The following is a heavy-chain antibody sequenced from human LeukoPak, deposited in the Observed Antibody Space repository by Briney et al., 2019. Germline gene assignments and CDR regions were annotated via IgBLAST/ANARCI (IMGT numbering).Heavy chain of an antibody. CDR2: FNPKNGGS. D-gene: IGHD3-10*02. Sequence: ASVKVSCKASGYTFTSYYMHWVRLAPGQGLAWMGWFNPKNGGSNYAQKFQGRVTMTRDTSINTVYMDLRRLRSDDTAVYFCASEQRADVVPYYVMAVWGQGTTVTVSS. J-gene: IGHJ6*02. V-gene: IGHV1-2*02. CDR3: ASEQRADVVPYYVMAV. CDR1: GYTFTSYY.